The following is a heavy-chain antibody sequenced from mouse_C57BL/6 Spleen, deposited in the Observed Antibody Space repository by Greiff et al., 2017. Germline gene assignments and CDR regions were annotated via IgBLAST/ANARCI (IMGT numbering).Heavy chain of an antibody. CDR2: INPGSGGT. CDR1: GYAFTNYL. J-gene: IGHJ2*01. Sequence: VQLQESGAELVRPGTSVKVSCKASGYAFTNYLIEWVKQRPGQGLEWIGVINPGSGGTNYNEKFKGKATLTADKSSSTAYMQLSSLTSADSAVYCCARNGITTVFDYWGQGTTLTVSS. D-gene: IGHD1-1*01. CDR3: ARNGITTVFDY. V-gene: IGHV1-54*01.